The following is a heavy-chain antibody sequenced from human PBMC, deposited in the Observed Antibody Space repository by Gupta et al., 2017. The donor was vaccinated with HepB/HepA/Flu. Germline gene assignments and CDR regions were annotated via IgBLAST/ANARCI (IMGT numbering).Heavy chain of an antibody. D-gene: IGHD3-3*01. V-gene: IGHV4-34*01. CDR1: GGSFSGYY. CDR2: INHSGST. Sequence: QVQLQQWGAGLLTPSETLPLTCAVYGGSFSGYYWCWIRQPPGKGLEWIGEINHSGSTNYNPSLKSRVTISVDTSKNQFSLKLSSVTAADTAVYYCARAKGDCWNKGFDPWGQGTLVTVSS. J-gene: IGHJ5*02. CDR3: ARAKGDCWNKGFDP.